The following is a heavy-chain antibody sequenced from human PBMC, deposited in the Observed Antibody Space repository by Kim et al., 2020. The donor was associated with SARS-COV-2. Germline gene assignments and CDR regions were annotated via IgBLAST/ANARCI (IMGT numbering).Heavy chain of an antibody. CDR2: ISGSGGST. D-gene: IGHD3-22*01. CDR3: ARGVLEYYYDSSGYYYDY. Sequence: GGSLRLSCAASGFTFSSYAMSWVRQAPGKGLEWVSAISGSGGSTYYADSVKGRFTISRDNSKNTLYLQMNSLRAEDTAVYYCARGVLEYYYDSSGYYYDYWGQGTLVTVSS. J-gene: IGHJ4*02. CDR1: GFTFSSYA. V-gene: IGHV3-23*01.